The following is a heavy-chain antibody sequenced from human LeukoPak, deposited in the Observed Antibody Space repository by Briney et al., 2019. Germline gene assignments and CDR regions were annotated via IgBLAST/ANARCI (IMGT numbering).Heavy chain of an antibody. CDR3: ARGHHYYDSSAYYY. CDR1: GFTFSTYW. J-gene: IGHJ4*02. Sequence: GGSLRLSCAASGFTFSTYWMHWVRQAPGKGLVWVSRLSPDGSTTSYAASVKGRFTISRDTAKNTLYLQMNSLRAEDTAVYYCARGHHYYDSSAYYYWGQGTLVTVSS. D-gene: IGHD3-22*01. CDR2: LSPDGSTT. V-gene: IGHV3-74*01.